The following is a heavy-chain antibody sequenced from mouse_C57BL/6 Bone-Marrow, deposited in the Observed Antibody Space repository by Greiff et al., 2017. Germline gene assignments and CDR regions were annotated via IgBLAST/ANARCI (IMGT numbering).Heavy chain of an antibody. CDR3: ARPGSSPFDY. CDR2: IDPSDSYT. V-gene: IGHV1-59*01. Sequence: VQVVESGAELVRPGTSVKLSCKASGYTFTSYWMHWVKQRPGQGLEWIGVIDPSDSYTNYNQKFKGKATLTVDTSSSTACMQLSSLTSEDSAVYYCARPGSSPFDYWGQGTTLTVSS. J-gene: IGHJ2*01. CDR1: GYTFTSYW. D-gene: IGHD1-1*01.